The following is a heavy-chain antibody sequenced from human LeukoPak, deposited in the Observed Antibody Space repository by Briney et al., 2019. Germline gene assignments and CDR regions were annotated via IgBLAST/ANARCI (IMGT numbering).Heavy chain of an antibody. CDR1: GGSISSSDYY. CDR2: IYYSGNT. J-gene: IGHJ4*02. V-gene: IGHV4-39*01. Sequence: SETLSLTCTVSGGSISSSDYYCGWIRQPPGKGLEWIGSIYYSGNTYYNPSLKSRVTISVDTSKNQFSLKLSSVTAADTAVYYCARRVRYSSSSALDYWGQGTLVTVSS. CDR3: ARRVRYSSSSALDY. D-gene: IGHD6-6*01.